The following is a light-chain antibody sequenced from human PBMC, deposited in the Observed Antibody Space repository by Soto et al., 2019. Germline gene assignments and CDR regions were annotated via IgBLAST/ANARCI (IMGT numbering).Light chain of an antibody. CDR3: GSYRSTTAV. J-gene: IGLJ1*01. CDR1: SSNIGAGYD. CDR2: GNS. Sequence: QSVLTQPPSVSGAPGQRVTISCTGSSSNIGAGYDVHWYQQLPGTAPKLLIYGNSNRPSGVPDRFSGSKSGTSASLAITGLQAEDEADYYCGSYRSTTAVFGTGTKLTVL. V-gene: IGLV1-40*01.